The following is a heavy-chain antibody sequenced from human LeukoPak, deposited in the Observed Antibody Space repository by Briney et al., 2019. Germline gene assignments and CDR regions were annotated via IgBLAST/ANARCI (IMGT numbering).Heavy chain of an antibody. Sequence: SETLSLTCTVSGGSISSSSYYWGWIRQPPGKGLEWIGSIYYSGSTYYNPSLKSRVTMSVDTSKNQFSLKLSSVTAADTAVYYCARHSHYYESRDSLAYWGQGTLVTVSS. V-gene: IGHV4-39*01. CDR3: ARHSHYYESRDSLAY. J-gene: IGHJ4*01. CDR2: IYYSGST. D-gene: IGHD3-22*01. CDR1: GGSISSSSYY.